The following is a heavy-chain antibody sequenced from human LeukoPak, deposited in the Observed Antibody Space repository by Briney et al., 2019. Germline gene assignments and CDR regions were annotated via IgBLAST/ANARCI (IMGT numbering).Heavy chain of an antibody. CDR3: AREGSPRYYYGSGSSPLPI. J-gene: IGHJ3*02. Sequence: PSETLSLTCTVSGDSIRNYYWSWIRQPPGKGLEWIGEINHSGSTNYNPSLKSRVTISVDTSKNQFSLKLSSVTAADTAVYYCAREGSPRYYYGSGSSPLPIWGQGTMVTVSS. CDR1: GDSIRNYY. CDR2: INHSGST. V-gene: IGHV4-34*01. D-gene: IGHD3-10*01.